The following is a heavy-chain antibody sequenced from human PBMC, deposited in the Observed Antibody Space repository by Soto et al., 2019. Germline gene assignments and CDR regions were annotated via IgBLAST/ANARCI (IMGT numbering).Heavy chain of an antibody. J-gene: IGHJ4*02. CDR3: ARRYCSGGSCPRRYFDY. CDR2: INHSGST. V-gene: IGHV4-34*01. Sequence: QVQLQQWGAGLLKPSETLSLTCAVYGGSFSGYYWSWIRQPPGKGLEWIGEINHSGSTTYTPSLKSRATISVDTSKNQFPRKLSSVTAADTAVYYCARRYCSGGSCPRRYFDYWGQGTLVTVSS. D-gene: IGHD2-15*01. CDR1: GGSFSGYY.